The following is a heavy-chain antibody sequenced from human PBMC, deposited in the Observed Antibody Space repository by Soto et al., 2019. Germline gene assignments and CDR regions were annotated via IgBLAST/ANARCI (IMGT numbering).Heavy chain of an antibody. CDR2: INSDGSST. CDR3: ARDWAYDIVTGYYIDV. Sequence: GGSLRLSCAASGFTFSSYWMHWVRQAPGKGLVWVSRINSDGSSTSYADSVKGRFTITRDNAKNTMYLQMNSLRAEDTAVYYCARDWAYDIVTGYYIDVWGKGTTVTVSS. CDR1: GFTFSSYW. J-gene: IGHJ6*03. V-gene: IGHV3-74*01. D-gene: IGHD3-9*01.